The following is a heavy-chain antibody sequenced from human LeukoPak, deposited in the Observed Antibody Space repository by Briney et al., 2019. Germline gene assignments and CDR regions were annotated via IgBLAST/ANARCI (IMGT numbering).Heavy chain of an antibody. D-gene: IGHD3-3*01. CDR3: ARGRTRRFDP. Sequence: GGSLRLSCAASGFTFSSYRMNWARQARGKGLEWVASINHNGNVNYYVDSVKGRFTISRDNAKNSLYLQMNSLRAEDTAVYYCARGRTRRFDPWGQGTLVTVSS. CDR1: GFTFSSYR. V-gene: IGHV3-7*01. J-gene: IGHJ5*02. CDR2: INHNGNVN.